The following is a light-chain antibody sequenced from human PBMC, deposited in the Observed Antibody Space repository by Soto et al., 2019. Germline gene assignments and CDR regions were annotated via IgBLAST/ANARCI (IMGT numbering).Light chain of an antibody. V-gene: IGLV1-47*01. CDR3: ASWDNILTWV. CDR2: RNY. J-gene: IGLJ3*02. CDR1: SSNIGDNY. Sequence: QSVLTQPPSASGTPGQRVTISCSGGSSNIGDNYVYWYQQFPGTAPKLLIYRNYERPSGVPDRFSGSKSGTSASLAISGLRSEDEADYHCASWDNILTWVFGGGTKLTVL.